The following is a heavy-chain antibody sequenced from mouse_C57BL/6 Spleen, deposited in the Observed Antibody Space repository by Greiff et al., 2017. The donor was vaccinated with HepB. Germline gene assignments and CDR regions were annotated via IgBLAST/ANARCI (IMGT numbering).Heavy chain of an antibody. CDR1: GYTFTSYW. D-gene: IGHD2-4*01. Sequence: VQLQQPGAELVRPGSSVKLSCKASGYTFTSYWMDWVKQRPGKGLEWIGNIYPSDSETNYNQKFKDKATLTVDKSSSTAYMQLSSLTSEDSAVYYCARGDDYSWGQGTSVTVSS. CDR3: ARGDDYS. CDR2: IYPSDSET. J-gene: IGHJ4*01. V-gene: IGHV1-61*01.